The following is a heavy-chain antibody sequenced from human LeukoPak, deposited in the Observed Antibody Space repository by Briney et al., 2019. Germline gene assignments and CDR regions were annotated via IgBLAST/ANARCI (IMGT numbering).Heavy chain of an antibody. CDR3: AKECGDYGDRCYFDY. Sequence: GGSLRLSCAASGFTFSSYAMSWVRQAPGKGLEWVSGISGSGGSTYYADSVKGRFTTSRDRSKNTLYVQMNSLRAEDTAVYYCAKECGDYGDRCYFDYWGQGSLVTVSS. V-gene: IGHV3-23*01. D-gene: IGHD4-17*01. CDR2: ISGSGGST. CDR1: GFTFSSYA. J-gene: IGHJ4*02.